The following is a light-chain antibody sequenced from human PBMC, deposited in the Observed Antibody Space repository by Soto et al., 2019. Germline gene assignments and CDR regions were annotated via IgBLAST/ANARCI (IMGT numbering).Light chain of an antibody. Sequence: EIVLTQSPGTLSLSPGQRATLSCRASQTVDSKYFSWYQQKPGQAPRLLIYAASIRATGFPDRFSGYGSGTDVTLTINGLEPEDFAVYYCHQYGDSPGTFGQGTKVEIK. CDR3: HQYGDSPGT. CDR2: AAS. V-gene: IGKV3-20*01. J-gene: IGKJ1*01. CDR1: QTVDSKY.